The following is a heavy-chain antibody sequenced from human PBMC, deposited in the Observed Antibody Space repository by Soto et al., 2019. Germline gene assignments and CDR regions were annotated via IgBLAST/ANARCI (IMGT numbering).Heavy chain of an antibody. D-gene: IGHD6-19*01. CDR1: GGTFSSYA. J-gene: IGHJ6*02. Sequence: SVKVSCKASGGTFSSYAISWVRQAPGQGLEWMGGIIPIFGTANYAQKFQGRVTITADESTSTAYMELSSLRSEDTAVYYCAREGIAVAGTHGMDVWGQGTTVTVSS. CDR2: IIPIFGTA. V-gene: IGHV1-69*13. CDR3: AREGIAVAGTHGMDV.